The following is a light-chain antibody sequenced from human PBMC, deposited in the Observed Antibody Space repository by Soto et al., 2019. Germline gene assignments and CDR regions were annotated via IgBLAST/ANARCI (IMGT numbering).Light chain of an antibody. CDR3: QQYNNRAFT. CDR2: GIS. J-gene: IGKJ4*01. Sequence: EIVMTQSPATLSVSPGETATLSCRASQSLTSYLAWYQQKPDQAPRLLIYGISTRATDIPARFRGSGSGTEFTLTISILQSACFAVYYFQQYNNRAFTLGGGTKVEIK. V-gene: IGKV3-15*01. CDR1: QSLTSY.